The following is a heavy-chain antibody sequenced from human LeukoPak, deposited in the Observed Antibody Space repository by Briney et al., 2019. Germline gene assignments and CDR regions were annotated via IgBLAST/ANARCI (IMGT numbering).Heavy chain of an antibody. Sequence: PGGSLRLSCAASGFTVSSNYMTWVRQPPGKGLEWVSLIYSGGSTYYADSVKGRFTISRDNSKNTLYLQMNSLRAEDTAAYYCARDSSGWSYYYGMDVWGQGTTVTVSS. CDR1: GFTVSSNY. CDR3: ARDSSGWSYYYGMDV. D-gene: IGHD6-19*01. J-gene: IGHJ6*02. V-gene: IGHV3-53*01. CDR2: IYSGGST.